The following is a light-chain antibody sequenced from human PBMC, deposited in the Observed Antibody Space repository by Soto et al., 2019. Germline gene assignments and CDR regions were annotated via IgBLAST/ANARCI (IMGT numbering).Light chain of an antibody. V-gene: IGLV2-14*01. CDR3: QSYDSSLNGYV. CDR1: SVDIGSYNR. J-gene: IGLJ1*01. CDR2: EVT. Sequence: QSVLTQPASVSGSPGQSITISCTGTSVDIGSYNRVSWYQQHPGKAPKLIIYEVTDRPSGVSNRFSGSKSGNTASLTITGLQAEDEADYYCQSYDSSLNGYVFGNGTKVTVL.